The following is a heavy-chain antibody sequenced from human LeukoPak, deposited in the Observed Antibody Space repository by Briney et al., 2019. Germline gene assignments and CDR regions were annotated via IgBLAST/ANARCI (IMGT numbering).Heavy chain of an antibody. J-gene: IGHJ4*02. CDR1: GFTFSNYV. D-gene: IGHD2-15*01. V-gene: IGHV3-23*01. CDR3: AKSTEGSYYSPHDY. CDR2: ISGSGANT. Sequence: GGSLRLSCAASGFTFSNYVMSWVRQAPGMGLEWVSAISGSGANTYYADSVKGRFTISRDISKNTLYLQMNSLRAEDAAVYYCAKSTEGSYYSPHDYWGQGTLVIVSS.